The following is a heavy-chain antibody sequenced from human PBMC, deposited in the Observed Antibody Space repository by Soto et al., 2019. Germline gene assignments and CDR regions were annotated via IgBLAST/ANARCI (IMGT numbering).Heavy chain of an antibody. J-gene: IGHJ3*02. D-gene: IGHD3-10*01. CDR2: IIPIFDIA. V-gene: IGHV1-69*12. CDR3: ATDTSFGDTFDI. CDR1: GGTLSNHS. Sequence: QVQLVQSGAEVKKPGSSVKVSCKASGGTLSNHSISWLRQAPGQGPEWMGGIIPIFDIANYAQKFRARVTITADESTSTAYMEVTSLRSEDTAVYYCATDTSFGDTFDIWGQGTMVTVSS.